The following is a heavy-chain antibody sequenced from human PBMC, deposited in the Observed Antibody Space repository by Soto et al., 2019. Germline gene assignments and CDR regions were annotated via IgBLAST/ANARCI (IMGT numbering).Heavy chain of an antibody. J-gene: IGHJ4*02. Sequence: CKAPGFGFASYAMHWARHDPGQRLEWMGWINAGNGNTKYSQKFQGRVTITRDTSASTAYMELSSLRSEDTAVYYCARGPGGPDGPGDYWGQGTLVTVSS. V-gene: IGHV1-3*01. D-gene: IGHD2-15*01. CDR1: GFGFASYA. CDR3: ARGPGGPDGPGDY. CDR2: INAGNGNT.